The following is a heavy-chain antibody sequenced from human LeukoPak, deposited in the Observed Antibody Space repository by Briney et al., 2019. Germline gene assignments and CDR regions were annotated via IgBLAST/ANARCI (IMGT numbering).Heavy chain of an antibody. CDR2: ISYDGSNK. CDR3: AKGPYSRSSLDY. D-gene: IGHD6-6*01. CDR1: GFTFSSYG. V-gene: IGHV3-30*18. J-gene: IGHJ4*02. Sequence: GGSLRLSCAASGFTFSSYGMHWVRQAPGKGLEWVAVISYDGSNKYYADSVKGRFTTSRDNSKNTLYLQMNSLRAEDTPVYYCAKGPYSRSSLDYWGQGTLVTASS.